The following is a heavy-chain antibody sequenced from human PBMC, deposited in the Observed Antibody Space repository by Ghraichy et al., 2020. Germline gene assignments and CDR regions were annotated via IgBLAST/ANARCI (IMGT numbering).Heavy chain of an antibody. J-gene: IGHJ4*02. D-gene: IGHD3-10*01. CDR2: TYHSGST. CDR3: ARDSGFGVFYFDP. Sequence: ASLNISCTVSGYSISSGYYWGWIRQPPGKGLEWIASTYHSGSTSYNPSLKSRVTISVDTSKNQFSLNLNSVTAADTAVYYCARDSGFGVFYFDPWGPGTLITVSS. CDR1: GYSISSGYY. V-gene: IGHV4-38-2*02.